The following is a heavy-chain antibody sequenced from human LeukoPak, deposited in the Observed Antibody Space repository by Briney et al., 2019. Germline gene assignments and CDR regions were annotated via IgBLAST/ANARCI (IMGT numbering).Heavy chain of an antibody. V-gene: IGHV3-33*01. D-gene: IGHD4-17*01. CDR1: GFTFSSYG. CDR2: IWYDGSNK. Sequence: SGGSLRLSCAASGFTFSSYGMHWVRQAPGKGLEWVAVIWYDGSNKYYADSVKGRFTISRDNSKNTLYLQMNSLRAEDTAVYYCARDTVTTWAHFDYWGQGTLVTVSS. CDR3: ARDTVTTWAHFDY. J-gene: IGHJ4*02.